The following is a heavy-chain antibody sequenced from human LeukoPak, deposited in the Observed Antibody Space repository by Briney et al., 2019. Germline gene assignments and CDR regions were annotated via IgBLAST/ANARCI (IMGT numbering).Heavy chain of an antibody. J-gene: IGHJ4*02. CDR3: AKSGAAYYDFWSGYPGGYYFDY. D-gene: IGHD3-3*01. Sequence: GGXXXXXXAXXXXTXSXYAMSWVRQAPXKGLEWVSAISGSGGSTYYADSVKGRFTISRDNSKNTLYLQMNSLRAEDTAVYYCAKSGAAYYDFWSGYPGGYYFDYWGQGTLVTVSS. V-gene: IGHV3-23*01. CDR1: XXTXSXYA. CDR2: ISGSGGST.